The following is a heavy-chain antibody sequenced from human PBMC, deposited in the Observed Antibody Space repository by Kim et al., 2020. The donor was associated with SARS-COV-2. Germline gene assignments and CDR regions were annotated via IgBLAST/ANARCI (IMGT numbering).Heavy chain of an antibody. Sequence: AQKFQGRVTMTRDTSTSTVYMELSSLRSEDTAVYYCARAYGSGSYETNFDYWGQGTLVTVSS. V-gene: IGHV1-46*01. J-gene: IGHJ4*02. CDR3: ARAYGSGSYETNFDY. D-gene: IGHD3-10*01.